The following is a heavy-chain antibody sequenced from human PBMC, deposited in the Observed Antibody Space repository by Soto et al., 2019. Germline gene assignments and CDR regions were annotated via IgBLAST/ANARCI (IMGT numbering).Heavy chain of an antibody. D-gene: IGHD5-12*01. V-gene: IGHV4-61*01. J-gene: IGHJ6*02. CDR3: ARGVEMATIGYYYGMDV. CDR1: GGSVSSGSYY. Sequence: SETLSLTCTVSGGSVSSGSYYWSWIRQPPGKGLEWIGYIYYSGSTNYNPSLKSRVTISVDTSKNQFSLKLSSVTAADTAVYYCARGVEMATIGYYYGMDVWGQGTTGTVSS. CDR2: IYYSGST.